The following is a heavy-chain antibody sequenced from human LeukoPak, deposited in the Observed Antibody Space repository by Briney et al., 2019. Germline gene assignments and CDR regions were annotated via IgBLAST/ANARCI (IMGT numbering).Heavy chain of an antibody. CDR1: GFTFSSYA. V-gene: IGHV3-48*04. Sequence: GGSLRLSCAASGFTFSSYAMSWVRQAPGKGLEWVSYISSASGSIYYADSVKGRFTISRDNAKNSLFLQMNSLRAEDTAVYYCARLPAYCSSTSCYYDYWGQGTLVTVSS. D-gene: IGHD2-2*01. J-gene: IGHJ4*02. CDR3: ARLPAYCSSTSCYYDY. CDR2: ISSASGSI.